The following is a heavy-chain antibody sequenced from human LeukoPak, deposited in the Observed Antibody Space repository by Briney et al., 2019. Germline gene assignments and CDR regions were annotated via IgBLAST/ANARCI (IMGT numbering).Heavy chain of an antibody. Sequence: GGSLRLSCAASGFTFSSYAMSWVRQAPGKGLEWVSAISGSGGSTYYADSVKGRFTISRDNSKNTLYLQMNSLRAEDTAVYYCAKGAYCSSTSCYAPNIDYYYGMDVWGQGTTVIVSS. V-gene: IGHV3-23*01. CDR1: GFTFSSYA. CDR3: AKGAYCSSTSCYAPNIDYYYGMDV. CDR2: ISGSGGST. J-gene: IGHJ6*02. D-gene: IGHD2-2*01.